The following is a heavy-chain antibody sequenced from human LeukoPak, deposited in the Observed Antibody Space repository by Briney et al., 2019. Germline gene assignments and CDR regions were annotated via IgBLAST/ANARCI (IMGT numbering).Heavy chain of an antibody. D-gene: IGHD1-26*01. CDR1: GFTFGDYY. Sequence: PGGSLRLSCAASGFTFGDYYMSWIRQAPGKGLEWVSYISGTGSAIFYADSVEGRFTISRDNAKNSLYLQMNSLRAEDTAVYYCAREGGRPPFNWYFDLWGRGTLVTVSS. CDR2: ISGTGSAI. CDR3: AREGGRPPFNWYFDL. J-gene: IGHJ2*01. V-gene: IGHV3-11*04.